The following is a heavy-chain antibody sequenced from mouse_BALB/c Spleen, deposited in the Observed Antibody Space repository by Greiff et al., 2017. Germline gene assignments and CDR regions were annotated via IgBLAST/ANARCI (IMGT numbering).Heavy chain of an antibody. Sequence: EVQLQQSGAELVRPGALVKLSCKASGFNIKDYYMHWVKQRPEQGLEWIGWIDPENGNTIYDPKFQGKASITADTSSNTAYLQLSSLTSEDTAVYYFARERGNWYFDVWGAGTTVTVSA. CDR2: IDPENGNT. CDR1: GFNIKDYY. CDR3: ARERGNWYFDV. J-gene: IGHJ1*01. V-gene: IGHV14-1*02.